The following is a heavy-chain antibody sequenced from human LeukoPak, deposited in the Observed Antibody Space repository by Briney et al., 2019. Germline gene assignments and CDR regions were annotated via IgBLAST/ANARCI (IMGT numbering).Heavy chain of an antibody. V-gene: IGHV3-74*01. D-gene: IGHD5-18*01. CDR1: GFTFSSYW. J-gene: IGHJ4*02. Sequence: GGSLRLSCAASGFTFSSYWMHLVRQAPGKGLVWVSRINSDGSSTSYADSVKGRFTISRDNAKNTLYLQMNSLRAEDTAVYYCARADTAMVYDYFDYWGQGTLVTVSS. CDR2: INSDGSST. CDR3: ARADTAMVYDYFDY.